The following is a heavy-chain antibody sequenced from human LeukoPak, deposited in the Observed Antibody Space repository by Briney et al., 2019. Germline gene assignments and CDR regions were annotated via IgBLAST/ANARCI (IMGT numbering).Heavy chain of an antibody. CDR3: ARPYYYDSSGYYLLDAFDI. Sequence: GGSLRLSCAASGFTFSSYSMNWVRQAPGKGLEWVSSISSSSSYIYYADSVKGRFTISRDNAKNSLYLQMNSLRAEDTAVYYCARPYYYDSSGYYLLDAFDIWGQGTIVTVSS. D-gene: IGHD3-22*01. CDR1: GFTFSSYS. J-gene: IGHJ3*02. CDR2: ISSSSSYI. V-gene: IGHV3-21*01.